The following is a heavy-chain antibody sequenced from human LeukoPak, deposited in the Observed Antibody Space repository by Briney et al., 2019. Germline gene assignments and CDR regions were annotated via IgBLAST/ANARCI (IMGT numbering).Heavy chain of an antibody. V-gene: IGHV3-7*01. J-gene: IGHJ3*02. Sequence: GGSLRLSCATSGFSFSDYYMSWIRQAPGKGLEWVANIKQDGSEKYYVDSVKGRFTISRDNAKNSLYLQMNSLRAEDTAVYYCARDFRSITIFGVVILDAFDIWGQGTMVTVSS. CDR3: ARDFRSITIFGVVILDAFDI. CDR1: GFSFSDYY. CDR2: IKQDGSEK. D-gene: IGHD3-3*01.